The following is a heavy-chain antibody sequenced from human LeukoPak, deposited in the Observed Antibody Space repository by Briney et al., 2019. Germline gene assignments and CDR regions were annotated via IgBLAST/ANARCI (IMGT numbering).Heavy chain of an antibody. D-gene: IGHD2-2*02. CDR3: ARLTQLGYCSSTSCYNSWFDP. V-gene: IGHV5-51*01. CDR2: IYPTDSDT. CDR1: GYSFTDYW. J-gene: IGHJ5*02. Sequence: GESLKISCKGSGYSFTDYWIGWVRQMPGKGLEWMGIIYPTDSDTRYSPSFQGQVTISVEKSISTAYLQWTSLKTSDTAMYYCARLTQLGYCSSTSCYNSWFDPWGQGTLVTVSS.